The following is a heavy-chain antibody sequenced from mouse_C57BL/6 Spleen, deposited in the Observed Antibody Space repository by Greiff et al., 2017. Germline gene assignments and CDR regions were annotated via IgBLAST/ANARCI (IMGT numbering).Heavy chain of an antibody. CDR2: IYPGDGDT. CDR1: GYAFSSSW. CDR3: ARYYCGSNYALYFDY. Sequence: QVQLKESGPELVKPGASVKISCKASGYAFSSSWMNWVKQRPGKGLEWIGRIYPGDGDTNYNGKFKGKATLTADKSSSTAYMQLRSLTSEASAVYLSARYYCGSNYALYFDYWGQGTTLTVSS. J-gene: IGHJ2*01. D-gene: IGHD1-1*01. V-gene: IGHV1-82*01.